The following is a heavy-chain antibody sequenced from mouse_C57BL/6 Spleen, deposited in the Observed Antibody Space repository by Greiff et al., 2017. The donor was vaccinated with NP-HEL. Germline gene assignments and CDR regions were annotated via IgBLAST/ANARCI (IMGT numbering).Heavy chain of an antibody. CDR2: FYPGSGSI. CDR3: ARHGSIYSYGSSWYFDV. J-gene: IGHJ1*03. Sequence: QVQLQQSGAELVKPGASVKLSCKASGYTFTEYTIHWVKQRSGQGLEWIGWFYPGSGSIKYNEKFKDKATLTADKSSSTVYMELSRLTSDDSAVYFCARHGSIYSYGSSWYFDVWGTGTTVTVSS. CDR1: GYTFTEYT. V-gene: IGHV1-62-2*01. D-gene: IGHD1-1*01.